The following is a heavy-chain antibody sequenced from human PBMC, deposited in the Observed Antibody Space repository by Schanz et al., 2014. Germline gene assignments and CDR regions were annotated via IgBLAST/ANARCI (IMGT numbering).Heavy chain of an antibody. CDR2: IRYDGSKI. J-gene: IGHJ6*02. D-gene: IGHD3-22*01. Sequence: VQLVESGGGLVQPGGSLRLSCAASGFTFRTYGMHWVRQAPGKGMEWVAFIRYDGSKIYYADSVKGRFTISRDNPKNTLSLQMNSLRAEDTAVYYCAKIRYDSSGYYLPYYGMDVWGQGTTVIVSS. CDR1: GFTFRTYG. CDR3: AKIRYDSSGYYLPYYGMDV. V-gene: IGHV3-30*02.